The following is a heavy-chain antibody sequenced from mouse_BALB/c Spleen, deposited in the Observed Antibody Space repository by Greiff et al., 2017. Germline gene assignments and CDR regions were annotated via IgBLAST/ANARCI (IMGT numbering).Heavy chain of an antibody. CDR2: ISNLAYSI. Sequence: EVQVVESGGGLVKPGGSRKLSCAASGFTFSDYGMAWVRQAPGKGPEWVAFISNLAYSIYYADTVTGRFTISRENAKNTLYLEMSSLRSEDTAMYYCARGDRYDAMDYWGQGTSVTVSS. CDR1: GFTFSDYG. J-gene: IGHJ4*01. D-gene: IGHD2-14*01. CDR3: ARGDRYDAMDY. V-gene: IGHV5-15*02.